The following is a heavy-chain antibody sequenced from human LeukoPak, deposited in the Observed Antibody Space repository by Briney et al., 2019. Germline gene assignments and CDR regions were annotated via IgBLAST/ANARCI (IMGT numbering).Heavy chain of an antibody. V-gene: IGHV1-18*01. CDR2: ISAYNGNT. J-gene: IGHJ4*02. CDR3: GGVLPLMVYAIPDY. CDR1: GYTFTSYG. D-gene: IGHD2-8*01. Sequence: ASVKVSCKASGYTFTSYGISWVRQAPGQGLEWMGWISAYNGNTNYAQKLQGRVTMTTDTSTSTAYMELRSLRSDDTAVYYCGGVLPLMVYAIPDYWGQGTLVTVPS.